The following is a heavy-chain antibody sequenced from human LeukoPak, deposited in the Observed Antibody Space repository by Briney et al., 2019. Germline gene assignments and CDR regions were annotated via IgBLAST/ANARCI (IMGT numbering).Heavy chain of an antibody. CDR1: GGSFSGYY. Sequence: SETLSLTCAVYGGSFSGYYWSWIRQPPGKGLEWIGEINHSGSTNYNPSLKGRVTISVDTSKNQFSLKLSSVTAADTAVYYCARGRTYYDYVWGSYNYYYYMDVWGKGTTVTVSS. CDR2: INHSGST. J-gene: IGHJ6*03. CDR3: ARGRTYYDYVWGSYNYYYYMDV. D-gene: IGHD3-16*01. V-gene: IGHV4-34*01.